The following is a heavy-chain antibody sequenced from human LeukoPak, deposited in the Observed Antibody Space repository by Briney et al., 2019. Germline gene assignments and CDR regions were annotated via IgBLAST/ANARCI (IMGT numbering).Heavy chain of an antibody. Sequence: GGSLRLSCAASGFTFSSYSMNWVRQAPGKGLEWVSSISNSGSYIYYADSVKGRFTISRDNSKNTLYLQMNSLKTEDTAMYYCARVHGALHYHDSSGYLDYWGQGTLVTVS. J-gene: IGHJ4*02. CDR1: GFTFSSYS. V-gene: IGHV3-21*04. CDR3: ARVHGALHYHDSSGYLDY. CDR2: ISNSGSYI. D-gene: IGHD3-22*01.